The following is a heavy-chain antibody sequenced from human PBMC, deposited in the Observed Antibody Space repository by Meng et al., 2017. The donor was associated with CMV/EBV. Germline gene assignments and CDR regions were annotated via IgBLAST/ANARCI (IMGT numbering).Heavy chain of an antibody. CDR2: ISRNSGNT. CDR3: ARGTLLRFCEWFVRCGYFDY. J-gene: IGHJ4*02. Sequence: GGSLRLSCKASGYTFASYDMNWVRQATGQGLEWVGWISRNSGNTCYAQKVKGRFTMTRDTAINTAYLELNSLRSEDTAVYYCARGTLLRFCEWFVRCGYFDYWGQGTLVTVSS. V-gene: IGHV1-8*01. D-gene: IGHD3-3*01. CDR1: GYTFASYD.